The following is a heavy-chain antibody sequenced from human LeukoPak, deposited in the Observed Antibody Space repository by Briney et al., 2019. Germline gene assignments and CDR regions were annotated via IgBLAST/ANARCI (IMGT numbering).Heavy chain of an antibody. V-gene: IGHV1-2*02. D-gene: IGHD4-17*01. CDR2: INPNSGGT. J-gene: IGHJ4*02. Sequence: ASVKVSCKASGYTFTGYYMHWVRQAPGQGLEWVGWINPNSGGTNYAQKFQGRVTMTRDTSISTAYMELSRLRSDDTAVYYCATLPPTVTTSGGDYWGQGTLVTVSS. CDR3: ATLPPTVTTSGGDY. CDR1: GYTFTGYY.